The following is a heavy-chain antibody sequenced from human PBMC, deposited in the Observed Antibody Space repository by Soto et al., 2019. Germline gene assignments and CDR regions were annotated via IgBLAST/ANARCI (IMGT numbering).Heavy chain of an antibody. CDR2: INAANGDT. CDR1: GYTFTSYG. V-gene: IGHV1-3*01. CDR3: AKVSPHSTTQPPGH. D-gene: IGHD2-2*01. J-gene: IGHJ4*02. Sequence: ASVKVSCKASGYTFTSYGIHWVRQAPGQRLEWMGWINAANGDTKYSPKFQGRFTISRDNAKNSLYLQMNSLRAEDTAVYYCAKVSPHSTTQPPGHWGQGTLVTVSS.